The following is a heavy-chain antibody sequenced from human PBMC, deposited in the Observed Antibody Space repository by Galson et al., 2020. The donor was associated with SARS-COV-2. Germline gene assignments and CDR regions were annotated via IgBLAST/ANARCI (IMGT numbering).Heavy chain of an antibody. J-gene: IGHJ4*02. CDR3: ARDRNYYGSGSYLFDK. CDR1: GYTFTDNY. CDR2: IDPNNAGA. V-gene: IGHV1-2*02. Sequence: ASVKVSCKASGYTFTDNYIHWVRQAPGEGLEWMAWIDPNNAGANHALKFLGRVTMTTDTSISTAYMELSSLTSDDTAVYYCARDRNYYGSGSYLFDKWGQGTLVTVSS. D-gene: IGHD3-10*01.